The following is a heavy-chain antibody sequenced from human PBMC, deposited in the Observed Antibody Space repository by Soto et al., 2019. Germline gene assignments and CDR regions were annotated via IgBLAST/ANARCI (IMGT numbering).Heavy chain of an antibody. CDR3: EKDHITMIVVATQGY. D-gene: IGHD3-22*01. V-gene: IGHV3-30*18. CDR1: GFTFSSYG. J-gene: IGHJ4*02. CDR2: ISYDGSNK. Sequence: QVQLVESGGGVVQPGRSLRLSCAASGFTFSSYGMHWVRQAPGKGLEWVAVISYDGSNKYYADSVKGRFTISRDNSKNTLYLQMNSLRAEDTAVYYCEKDHITMIVVATQGYWGQGTLVTVSS.